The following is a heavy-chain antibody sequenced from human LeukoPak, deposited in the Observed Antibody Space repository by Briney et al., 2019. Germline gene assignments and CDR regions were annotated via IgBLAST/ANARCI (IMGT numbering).Heavy chain of an antibody. V-gene: IGHV4-34*01. Sequence: PSETLSLTCAVYGGSFSGYYWRWIRHPPGKGLEWIGEINHSGSTNYNPSLKSRVTISVDTSKNQFSLKLSSVTAADTAVYYCASENCSGTSCSSFDYWGQGTLVTVSS. D-gene: IGHD2-2*01. CDR1: GGSFSGYY. CDR2: INHSGST. J-gene: IGHJ4*02. CDR3: ASENCSGTSCSSFDY.